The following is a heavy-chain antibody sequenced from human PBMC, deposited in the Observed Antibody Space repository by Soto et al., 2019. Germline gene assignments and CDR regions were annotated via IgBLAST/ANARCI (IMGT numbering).Heavy chain of an antibody. V-gene: IGHV3-74*01. CDR1: GFTISTYW. D-gene: IGHD1-7*01. CDR3: VTDPETTDAYNF. CDR2: INSDATRT. Sequence: GGSLRLSCAASGFTISTYWVHWVRQAPGKGLVWVSRINSDATRTTYADSVQGRFTISRDNAKNTVYLQMTSLRVEDTAVYYCVTDPETTDAYNFWGPGTLVTVSS. J-gene: IGHJ4*02.